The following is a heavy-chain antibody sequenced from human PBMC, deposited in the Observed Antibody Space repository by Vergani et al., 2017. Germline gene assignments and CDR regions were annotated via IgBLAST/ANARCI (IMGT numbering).Heavy chain of an antibody. Sequence: EVQLVQSGAEVKTPGESLKISCQLSGYSFTNYWIGWVRQMPGKGLEWMGIIHPADSDTRYSPSFQGQVTISVDKSISTAYLQRSSLRASDSAMYYCARLYGRDSSGSKYVDYWGQGTLVTVSS. D-gene: IGHD3-22*01. J-gene: IGHJ4*02. V-gene: IGHV5-51*01. CDR1: GYSFTNYW. CDR3: ARLYGRDSSGSKYVDY. CDR2: IHPADSDT.